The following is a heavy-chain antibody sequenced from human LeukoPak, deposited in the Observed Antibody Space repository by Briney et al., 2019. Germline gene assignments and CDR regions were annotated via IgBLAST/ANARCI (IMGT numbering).Heavy chain of an antibody. CDR2: IRYDGSHE. D-gene: IGHD1-26*01. CDR3: AKPSGSGVDY. Sequence: GGSLRLSCEVSGFTFSSYHMNWVRQAPGKGLEWVAFIRYDGSHEYYADSVKGRFTISRDNSKNTLYLQMNSVRSEDTALYYCAKPSGSGVDYWGQGTRVTVSS. J-gene: IGHJ4*01. V-gene: IGHV3-30*02. CDR1: GFTFSSYH.